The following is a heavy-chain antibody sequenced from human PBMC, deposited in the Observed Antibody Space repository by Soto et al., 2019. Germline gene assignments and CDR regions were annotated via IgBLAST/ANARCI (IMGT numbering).Heavy chain of an antibody. CDR1: GFTFSSYA. J-gene: IGHJ4*02. D-gene: IGHD6-13*01. V-gene: IGHV3-30-3*01. CDR3: ARIAAAGETEREFDY. Sequence: QVQLVESGGGVVQPGRSLRLSCAASGFTFSSYAMHWVRQAPGKGLEWVAVISYDGSNKYYADSVKGRFTISRDNSKNTLYLQMNSLRAEDTAVYYCARIAAAGETEREFDYWGQGTLVTVSS. CDR2: ISYDGSNK.